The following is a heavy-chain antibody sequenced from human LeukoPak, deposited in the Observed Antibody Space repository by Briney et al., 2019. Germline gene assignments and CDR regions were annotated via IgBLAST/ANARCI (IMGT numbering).Heavy chain of an antibody. Sequence: PGGSLRLSCAASGFTFSNYWMYWVRQAPGKGLVWVSRISGDGRSTIYTDSVKGRFTISRDNAKNTLYLQMNSLRAEDTAVYYCASGALMWLGESGDYWGQGTLVTVSS. J-gene: IGHJ4*02. CDR1: GFTFSNYW. CDR2: ISGDGRST. D-gene: IGHD3-10*01. V-gene: IGHV3-74*01. CDR3: ASGALMWLGESGDY.